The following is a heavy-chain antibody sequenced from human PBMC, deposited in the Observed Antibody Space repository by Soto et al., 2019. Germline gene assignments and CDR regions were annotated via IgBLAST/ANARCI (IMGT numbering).Heavy chain of an antibody. CDR3: AQDYYGSGSYYRSGRDV. Sequence: QVQLVESWGGVVQPGRSLRLSCAASGFTFSSYGMHWVRQAPGKGLAWVAVISYDGSNKYYADSVKGRFTISRDNSKNTLYLQMNSLRAEDTAVYYCAQDYYGSGSYYRSGRDVWGQGTTVTVSS. CDR2: ISYDGSNK. CDR1: GFTFSSYG. J-gene: IGHJ6*02. D-gene: IGHD3-10*01. V-gene: IGHV3-30*18.